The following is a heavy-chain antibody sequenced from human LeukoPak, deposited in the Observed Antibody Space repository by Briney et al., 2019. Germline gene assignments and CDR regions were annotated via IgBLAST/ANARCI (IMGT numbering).Heavy chain of an antibody. CDR2: VSSNGGTT. CDR3: ARGSDFGDYSSVY. Sequence: GGSLRLSCAASGFSFSSYPMHWVRQAPGKGLEYVSAVSSNGGTTYYANSVKGRFTISRDNSKSTLYLQMGSLRSEDMGIYYCARGSDFGDYSSVYWGQGTLVTVSS. V-gene: IGHV3-64*01. CDR1: GFSFSSYP. J-gene: IGHJ4*02. D-gene: IGHD4-17*01.